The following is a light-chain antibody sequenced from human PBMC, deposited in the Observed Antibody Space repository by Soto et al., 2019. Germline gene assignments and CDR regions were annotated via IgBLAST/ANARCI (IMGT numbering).Light chain of an antibody. CDR1: NSDIGTYIY. CDR2: EVS. Sequence: QSALTPPPSASGSPGQSVTISCTGTNSDIGTYIYVSWYQQHPGKGPRLILYEVSKRPSGVPDRFSGSKSGNTASLTVSGLQTEDEADYYCSSYAGVKNFVVFGGGTKLTVL. V-gene: IGLV2-8*01. J-gene: IGLJ2*01. CDR3: SSYAGVKNFVV.